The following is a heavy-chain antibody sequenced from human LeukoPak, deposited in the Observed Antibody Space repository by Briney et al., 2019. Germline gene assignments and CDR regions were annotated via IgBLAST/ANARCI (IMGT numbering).Heavy chain of an antibody. J-gene: IGHJ5*02. V-gene: IGHV3-48*01. Sequence: PGGSLRLSCGASGLTFSTYSMNWVRQAPGKGLEWVSYISSVSGTRYYADSVKGRFTISRDNAKNSLYLQMNSLRAEDTAVYYCARAAQPGFDPWGQGTLVTVSS. CDR3: ARAAQPGFDP. CDR2: ISSVSGTR. CDR1: GLTFSTYS. D-gene: IGHD1-14*01.